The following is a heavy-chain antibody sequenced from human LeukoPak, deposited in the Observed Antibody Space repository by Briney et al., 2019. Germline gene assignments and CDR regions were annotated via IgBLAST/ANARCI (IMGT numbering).Heavy chain of an antibody. CDR2: IYYSGST. CDR3: ARGGSVVVVPAAIRSYYYYYMDV. J-gene: IGHJ6*03. V-gene: IGHV4-59*01. CDR1: GCSISSYY. D-gene: IGHD2-2*01. Sequence: PSETLSLTCTVSGCSISSYYWSWIRQPPGKGLEWIGYIYYSGSTNYNPSLKSRVTISVDTSKNEFSPKLSSVTAADTAVYYCARGGSVVVVPAAIRSYYYYYMDVWGKGTTVTVSS.